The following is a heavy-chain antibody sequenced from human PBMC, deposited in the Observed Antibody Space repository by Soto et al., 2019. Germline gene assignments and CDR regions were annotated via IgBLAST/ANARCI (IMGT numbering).Heavy chain of an antibody. J-gene: IGHJ4*02. V-gene: IGHV4-30-4*01. Sequence: SETLSLTCIVSGGTINSGDYFWSWIRQPPGKGLEWIGSIFYTGSTYYSPSLKSRASMSMDTSKNLFSLGLRSLTAADTAVYFCDRVKATLYRDYYFDYWGQGTLVTVYS. CDR2: IFYTGST. CDR1: GGTINSGDYF. D-gene: IGHD5-12*01. CDR3: DRVKATLYRDYYFDY.